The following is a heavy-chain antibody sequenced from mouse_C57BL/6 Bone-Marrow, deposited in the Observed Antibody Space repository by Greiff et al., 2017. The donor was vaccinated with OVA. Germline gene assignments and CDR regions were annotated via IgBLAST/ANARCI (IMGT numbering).Heavy chain of an antibody. CDR1: GYTFTSYD. CDR3: ARCDYVAWFAY. V-gene: IGHV1-85*01. D-gene: IGHD2-4*01. Sequence: VQLQQSGPELVKPGASVKLSCKASGYTFTSYDINWVQQRPGQGLEWIGWIYPRDGSTKYNEKFKGKATLTVDTSSSTAYMELHSLTSEASAVYFCARCDYVAWFAYWGQGTLVTVSA. CDR2: IYPRDGST. J-gene: IGHJ3*01.